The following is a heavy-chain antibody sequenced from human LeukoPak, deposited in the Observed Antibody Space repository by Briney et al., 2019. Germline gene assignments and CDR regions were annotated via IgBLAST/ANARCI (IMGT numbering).Heavy chain of an antibody. J-gene: IGHJ6*02. D-gene: IGHD2-21*01. V-gene: IGHV3-23*01. CDR3: AKVDIVGSRKPGMDV. CDR1: GLTFSSAV. CDR2: VSGNGDMT. Sequence: GGSLRLSCAASGLTFSSAVMAWVRQCPGKGLEWVASVSGNGDMTYYTDSVKGPFAISRDNSRNTLFLQLSGLTFDGTARYYCAKVDIVGSRKPGMDVWGQGTTVTVSS.